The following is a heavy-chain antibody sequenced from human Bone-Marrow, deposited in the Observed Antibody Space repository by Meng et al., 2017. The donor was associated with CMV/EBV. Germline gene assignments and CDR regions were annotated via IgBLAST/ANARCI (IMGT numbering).Heavy chain of an antibody. CDR3: ARVGVGYSYGYDY. D-gene: IGHD5-18*01. V-gene: IGHV3-30*04. CDR1: GFTFSSYA. CDR2: ISYDGSNK. J-gene: IGHJ4*02. Sequence: GESLKISCAASGFTFSSYAMHWVRQAPGKGLEWVAVISYDGSNKYYADSVKGRFTISRDNSKNTLYLQMNSLRAEDTAVYYCARVGVGYSYGYDYWGQGTLVTVSS.